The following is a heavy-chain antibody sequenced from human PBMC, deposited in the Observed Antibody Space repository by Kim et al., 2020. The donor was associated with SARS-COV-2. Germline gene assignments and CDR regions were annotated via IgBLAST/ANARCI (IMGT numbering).Heavy chain of an antibody. CDR3: ARGYKSTIGY. J-gene: IGHJ4*02. V-gene: IGHV3-21*01. D-gene: IGHD1-20*01. Sequence: YKYYADSVKGRFTISRDNAKNSLYLQMNGLRAEDTAVYYCARGYKSTIGYWGQGTLVTVSS. CDR2: YK.